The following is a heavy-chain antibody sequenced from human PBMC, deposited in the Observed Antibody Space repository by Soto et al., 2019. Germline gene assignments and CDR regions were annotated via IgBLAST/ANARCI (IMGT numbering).Heavy chain of an antibody. D-gene: IGHD3-3*01. V-gene: IGHV4-34*01. CDR3: ACSYYDFWSGYLGRYYYYGMDV. CDR1: GGSFSGYY. Sequence: SETLSLTCAVYGGSFSGYYWSWIRQPPGKGLEWIGEINHSGSTNYNPSLKSRVTISVDTSKNQFSLKLSSVTAADTAVYYCACSYYDFWSGYLGRYYYYGMDVWGQGTTVTVSS. J-gene: IGHJ6*02. CDR2: INHSGST.